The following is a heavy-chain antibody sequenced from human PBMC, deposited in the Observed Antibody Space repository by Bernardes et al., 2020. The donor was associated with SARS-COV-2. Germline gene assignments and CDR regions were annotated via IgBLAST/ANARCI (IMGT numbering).Heavy chain of an antibody. J-gene: IGHJ4*02. Sequence: SETLSLTCTVSNDSIRSISYYWGWILQPPGKGLEWIGSIYYSGVTYYSPSLESRVTIPLATSNNRFSLKLTSVTASDTAVYYCAIPGLEDFRSGSFRFDYWGQGTLVTVSS. CDR3: AIPGLEDFRSGSFRFDY. CDR1: NDSIRSISYY. D-gene: IGHD3-10*01. V-gene: IGHV4-39*01. CDR2: IYYSGVT.